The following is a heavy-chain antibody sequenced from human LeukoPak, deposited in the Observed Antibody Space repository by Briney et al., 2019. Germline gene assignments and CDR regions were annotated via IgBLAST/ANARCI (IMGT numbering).Heavy chain of an antibody. J-gene: IGHJ6*02. V-gene: IGHV1-69*13. CDR3: ARAATLSSYYYGSGSHYGMDV. Sequence: SVKVSCKASGGTFSSYAISWVRQAPGQGLEWMGGIIPIFGIANYAQKFQGRVTITADESTSTAYMELSSLRSEDTAVYYCARAATLSSYYYGSGSHYGMDVWGQGTTVTVSS. D-gene: IGHD3-10*01. CDR1: GGTFSSYA. CDR2: IIPIFGIA.